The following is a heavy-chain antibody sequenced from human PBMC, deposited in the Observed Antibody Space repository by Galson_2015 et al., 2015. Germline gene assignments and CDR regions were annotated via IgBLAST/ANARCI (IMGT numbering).Heavy chain of an antibody. D-gene: IGHD3-16*01. Sequence: SLRLSCAASGFTVSSNYMSWVRQAPGKGLEWVSVIYSGGSTYYADSVKGRFTISRDNSKNTLYLQMNSLRAEDTAVYYCARGIYGAWADAFDIWGQGTMVTVSS. V-gene: IGHV3-53*01. CDR3: ARGIYGAWADAFDI. J-gene: IGHJ3*02. CDR2: IYSGGST. CDR1: GFTVSSNY.